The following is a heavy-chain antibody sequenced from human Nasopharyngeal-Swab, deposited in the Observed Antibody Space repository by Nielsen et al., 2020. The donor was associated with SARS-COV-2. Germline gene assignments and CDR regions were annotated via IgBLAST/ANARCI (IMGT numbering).Heavy chain of an antibody. D-gene: IGHD5-12*01. CDR2: IVPALGLP. J-gene: IGHJ4*02. V-gene: IGHV1-69*10. CDR3: AREGEYGAYDAPDY. Sequence: SSVNVSCKNSRYTFTNPAISWVRQAPRPALEWMGGIVPALGLPNYAQKFRGRPTISADRSTTTSYLELSSLRFEDTAIYYCAREGEYGAYDAPDYWGQGTLVTVSS. CDR1: RYTFTNPA.